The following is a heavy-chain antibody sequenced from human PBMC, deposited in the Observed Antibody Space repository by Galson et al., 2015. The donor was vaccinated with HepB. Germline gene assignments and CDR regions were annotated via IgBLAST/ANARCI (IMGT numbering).Heavy chain of an antibody. Sequence: SVKVSCKASGGTFSSYAISWVRQAPGQGLEWMGGIIPIFGTANYAQKFQGRVTITADKSTSTAYMELSSLRSEDTAVYYCAADGYDHPTSGEFNYWGQGTLVTVSS. CDR1: GGTFSSYA. V-gene: IGHV1-69*06. J-gene: IGHJ4*02. D-gene: IGHD5-12*01. CDR2: IIPIFGTA. CDR3: AADGYDHPTSGEFNY.